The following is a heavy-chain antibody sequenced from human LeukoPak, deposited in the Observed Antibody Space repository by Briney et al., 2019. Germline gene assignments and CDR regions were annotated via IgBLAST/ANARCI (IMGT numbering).Heavy chain of an antibody. CDR2: INTDGSST. D-gene: IGHD2/OR15-2a*01. V-gene: IGHV3-74*01. CDR3: ARDRPLLAFDM. J-gene: IGHJ3*02. Sequence: GGSLRLSCAASGFTFSSYWMHWVCQAPGKGLGWVSGINTDGSSTSYADSVKGRFTISRDNTKNTLYLQTNSLRAEDTAVYYCARDRPLLAFDMWGEGTMVTV. CDR1: GFTFSSYW.